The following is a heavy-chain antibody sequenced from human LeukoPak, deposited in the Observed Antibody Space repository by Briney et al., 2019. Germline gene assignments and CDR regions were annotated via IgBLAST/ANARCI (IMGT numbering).Heavy chain of an antibody. D-gene: IGHD1-26*01. CDR2: INSYGTST. Sequence: PGGSLRLSCAASGFTFSSSWMHWVRQAPGKGLVWVSRINSYGTSTTHADAVKGRFTISRDNAKNTLYLQMNSLRGEDTAVYYCAKGSGLDYWGRGTLVTVSS. J-gene: IGHJ4*02. V-gene: IGHV3-74*01. CDR1: GFTFSSSW. CDR3: AKGSGLDY.